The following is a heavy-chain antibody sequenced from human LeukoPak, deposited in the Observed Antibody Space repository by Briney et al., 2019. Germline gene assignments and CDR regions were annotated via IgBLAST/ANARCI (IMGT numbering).Heavy chain of an antibody. CDR1: GGSISSYY. CDR3: ARENGYRYDY. Sequence: SETLSLTCTVSGGSISSYYWSWIRQPPGKGLEWIGSIYYSGSTNYNPSLKRRVTISVDTSKNQFSLKLSSVTAADTALYYCARENGYRYDYWGQGTLVTVSS. CDR2: IYYSGST. V-gene: IGHV4-59*01. J-gene: IGHJ4*02. D-gene: IGHD5-18*01.